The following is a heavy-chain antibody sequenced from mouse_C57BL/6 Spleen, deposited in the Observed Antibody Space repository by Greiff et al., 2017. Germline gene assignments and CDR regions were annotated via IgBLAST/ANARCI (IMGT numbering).Heavy chain of an antibody. V-gene: IGHV1-69*01. D-gene: IGHD2-4*01. Sequence: QVQLQQPGAELVMPGASVKLSCKASGYTFTSYWMHWVKQRPGQGLEWIGEIDPSDSYTNYNQKFKGKSTVTVDKSSSTAYMQLSSLTSEDSAVYYCARSGGLRDYYAMDYWGQGTSVTVSS. J-gene: IGHJ4*01. CDR3: ARSGGLRDYYAMDY. CDR2: IDPSDSYT. CDR1: GYTFTSYW.